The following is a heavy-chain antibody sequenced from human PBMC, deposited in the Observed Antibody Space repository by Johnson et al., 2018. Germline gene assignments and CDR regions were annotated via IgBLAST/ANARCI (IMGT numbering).Heavy chain of an antibody. D-gene: IGHD3-22*01. CDR3: AMIFYYDTRGHCPYGMEV. V-gene: IGHV3-30-3*01. Sequence: QVQLVESGGGVVQPGRSLRLSCAASGFTFSSYAMHWVRQAPGKGLEWVAAISSDGSNKYYTDSVKGRFTISRDNSKNILYLQLKSLRADDTVVYYCAMIFYYDTRGHCPYGMEVGGQGTTVTVCS. CDR2: ISSDGSNK. J-gene: IGHJ6*02. CDR1: GFTFSSYA.